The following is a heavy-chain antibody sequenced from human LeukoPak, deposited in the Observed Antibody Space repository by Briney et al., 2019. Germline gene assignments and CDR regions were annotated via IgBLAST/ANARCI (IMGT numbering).Heavy chain of an antibody. V-gene: IGHV3-53*01. D-gene: IGHD3-10*02. J-gene: IGHJ6*04. Sequence: AGSLRLSCAASGFTVSSNFLSWVRQAPGKGLEWVSLIYSGGSTDYTDSVKGRFTISRDNSKNTLYLKMNSLRAEDTAVYYWAELGITMIGGVWGKETTVTISS. CDR2: IYSGGST. CDR3: AELGITMIGGV. CDR1: GFTVSSNF.